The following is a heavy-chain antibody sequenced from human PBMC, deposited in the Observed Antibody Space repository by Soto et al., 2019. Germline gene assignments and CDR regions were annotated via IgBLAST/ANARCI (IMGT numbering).Heavy chain of an antibody. J-gene: IGHJ4*02. CDR2: IYSGGST. CDR1: GFTVSSNY. CDR3: ASHTTVTTGIPFDY. D-gene: IGHD4-17*01. V-gene: IGHV3-66*04. Sequence: EVQLVESGGGLVQPGGSLRLSCAASGFTVSSNYMSWVRQAPGKGLEWVSVIYSGGSTYYADSVKGRFTISRDNSKHTLYLQMNSLRAEDTAVYYCASHTTVTTGIPFDYWGQGTLVTVSS.